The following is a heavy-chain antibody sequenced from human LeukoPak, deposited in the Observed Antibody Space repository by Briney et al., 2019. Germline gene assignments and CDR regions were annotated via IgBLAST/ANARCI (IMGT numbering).Heavy chain of an antibody. CDR2: IYYSGST. Sequence: PSETLSLTCTVSGGSISSYYWSWIRQPPGKGLEWIGYIYYSGSTNYNPSLKSRVTISVDTSKNQFSLKLSSVTAADTAVYYCARLRADTTIDYWGQGTLVTVSS. D-gene: IGHD6-25*01. J-gene: IGHJ4*02. V-gene: IGHV4-59*08. CDR1: GGSISSYY. CDR3: ARLRADTTIDY.